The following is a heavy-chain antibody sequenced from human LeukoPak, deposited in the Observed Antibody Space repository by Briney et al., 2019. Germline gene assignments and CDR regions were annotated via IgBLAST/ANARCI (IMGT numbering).Heavy chain of an antibody. CDR2: INHSGST. V-gene: IGHV4-34*01. D-gene: IGHD6-19*01. CDR1: GGSFSGYY. J-gene: IGHJ6*02. CDR3: ARVSTIAVAGYYYYGMDV. Sequence: SETLSLTCAVYGGSFSGYYWSWIRQPPGKGLEWIGEINHSGSTNYNPSLKSRVTVSVDTSKNQFSLKLSSVTAADTAVYYCARVSTIAVAGYYYYGMDVWGQGTTVTVSS.